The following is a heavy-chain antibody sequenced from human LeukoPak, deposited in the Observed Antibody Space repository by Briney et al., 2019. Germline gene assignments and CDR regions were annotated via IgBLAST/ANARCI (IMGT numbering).Heavy chain of an antibody. J-gene: IGHJ4*02. D-gene: IGHD7-27*01. CDR1: GYTFTSYG. Sequence: WASVKVSCKASGYTFTSYGISWVRQAPVQGLEWMGWISAYNGNTNYAQKLQGRVTMTTDTSTSTAYMELRSLRSGDTAMYYCARGQTGEFDYWGQGTLVTVSS. V-gene: IGHV1-18*01. CDR3: ARGQTGEFDY. CDR2: ISAYNGNT.